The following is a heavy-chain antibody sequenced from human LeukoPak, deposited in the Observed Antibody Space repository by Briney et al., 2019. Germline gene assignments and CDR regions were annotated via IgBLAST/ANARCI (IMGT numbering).Heavy chain of an antibody. CDR3: ARAPRSRGWYKEYFQH. V-gene: IGHV1-69*13. D-gene: IGHD6-19*01. J-gene: IGHJ1*01. CDR1: GGTFSSYA. CDR2: IIPIFGTA. Sequence: GASVKVSCKASGGTFSSYAISWVRQAPGQGLEWMGGIIPIFGTANYAQKFQGRVTITADESTSTAYMELSSLRSEDTAVYYCARAPRSRGWYKEYFQHWGQGTLVTVSS.